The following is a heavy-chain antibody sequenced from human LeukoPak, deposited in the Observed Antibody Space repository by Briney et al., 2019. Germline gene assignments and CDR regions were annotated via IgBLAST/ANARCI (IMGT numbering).Heavy chain of an antibody. J-gene: IGHJ4*02. CDR3: AKDLGGDWYFDY. CDR1: GFIFSSYG. D-gene: IGHD2-21*02. Sequence: GGSLRLSCAASGFIFSSYGMHWVRQAPGKGLEWVAVISYDGSNKYYADSVKGRFTISRDNSKNTLYLQMNSLRAEDTAVYYCAKDLGGDWYFDYWGQGTLVTVSS. V-gene: IGHV3-30*18. CDR2: ISYDGSNK.